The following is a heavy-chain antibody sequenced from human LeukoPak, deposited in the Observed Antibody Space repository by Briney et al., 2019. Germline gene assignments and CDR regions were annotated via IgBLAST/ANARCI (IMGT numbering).Heavy chain of an antibody. Sequence: SETLSLTCTVSGGSISSYYWNWIRQPPGKGLEWIGYIYYSGSTNYNPSLKSRVTISVDTSKNQFSLKLSSVTAADTAVYYCARAQYYYYYYMDVWGKGTTVTISS. V-gene: IGHV4-59*01. CDR1: GGSISSYY. J-gene: IGHJ6*03. CDR3: ARAQYYYYYYMDV. CDR2: IYYSGST.